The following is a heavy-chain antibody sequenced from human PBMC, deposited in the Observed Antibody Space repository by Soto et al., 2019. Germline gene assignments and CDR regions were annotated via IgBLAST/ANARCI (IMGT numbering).Heavy chain of an antibody. J-gene: IGHJ6*03. CDR2: INPSSGGT. CDR1: GYTFTDYY. Sequence: GASVKVSCKASGYTFTDYYIHWVRQAPGQGLEWMAIINPSSGGTSYAQKFQGRVTMTRDTSTSTVYMELSSLRSEDTAVYYCARLGYCSSTSCWSRYYYYMDVWGKGTTVTVSS. CDR3: ARLGYCSSTSCWSRYYYYMDV. D-gene: IGHD2-2*01. V-gene: IGHV1-46*03.